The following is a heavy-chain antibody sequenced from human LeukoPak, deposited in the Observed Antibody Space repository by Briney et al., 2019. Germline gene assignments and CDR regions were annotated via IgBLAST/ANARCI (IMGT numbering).Heavy chain of an antibody. Sequence: GGSLRLSCAASGFTFSSYAMHWVRQAPGKGLEWVANIKQDGSEKYYVDSVKGRFTISRDNAKNSLYLQMNSLRAEDTAVYYCASTYDSSGYFLDYWGQGTLVTVSS. D-gene: IGHD3-22*01. CDR1: GFTFSSYA. CDR2: IKQDGSEK. V-gene: IGHV3-7*01. J-gene: IGHJ4*02. CDR3: ASTYDSSGYFLDY.